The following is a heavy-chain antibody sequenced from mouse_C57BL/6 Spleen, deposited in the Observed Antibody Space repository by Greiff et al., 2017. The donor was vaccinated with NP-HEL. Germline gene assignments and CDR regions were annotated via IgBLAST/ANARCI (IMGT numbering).Heavy chain of an antibody. D-gene: IGHD2-3*01. V-gene: IGHV1-50*01. CDR3: ARRWLLRYFEV. Sequence: QVQLQQPGAELVKPGASVKLSCKASGYTFTSYWMQWVKQRPGQGLEWIGEIDPSDSYTNYNQKFKGKATLTVDTSSSTAYMQLSSLTSEDSAVYYCARRWLLRYFEVWGTGTTVTVSS. CDR2: IDPSDSYT. J-gene: IGHJ1*03. CDR1: GYTFTSYW.